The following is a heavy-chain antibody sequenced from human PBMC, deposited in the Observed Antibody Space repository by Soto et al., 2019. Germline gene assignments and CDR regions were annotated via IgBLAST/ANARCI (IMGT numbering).Heavy chain of an antibody. D-gene: IGHD1-26*01. J-gene: IGHJ3*02. CDR2: IYPGDSDT. V-gene: IGHV5-51*01. CDR3: ARRISADALDM. Sequence: GASLKISCTGSGYSFTSYWIGWVRQMPGKGLEWMGIIYPGDSDTRYSQSFQGQVIISADKSISTASLQWSSLKASDTAMYYCARRISADALDMWGQGTMVTVAS. CDR1: GYSFTSYW.